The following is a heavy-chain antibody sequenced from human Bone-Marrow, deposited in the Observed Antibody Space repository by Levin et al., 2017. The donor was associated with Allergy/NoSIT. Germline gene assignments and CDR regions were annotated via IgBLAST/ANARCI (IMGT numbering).Heavy chain of an antibody. V-gene: IGHV3-33*01. Sequence: LSLTCAASGFTFSSYGMHWVRQAPGKGLEWVAVIWYDGSNKYYADSVKGRFTISRDNSKNTLYLQMNSLRAEDTAVYYCARDRLGYYDSSGYYRRNPSGSGYYYYGMDVWGQGTTVTVSS. J-gene: IGHJ6*02. CDR1: GFTFSSYG. CDR2: IWYDGSNK. CDR3: ARDRLGYYDSSGYYRRNPSGSGYYYYGMDV. D-gene: IGHD3-22*01.